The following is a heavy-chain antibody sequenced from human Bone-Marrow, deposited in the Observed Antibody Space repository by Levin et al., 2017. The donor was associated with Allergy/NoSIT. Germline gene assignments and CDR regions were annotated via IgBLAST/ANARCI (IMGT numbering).Heavy chain of an antibody. CDR3: TRSGTDAYNWGAAE. Sequence: GESLKISCAASGFSFSNFLLHWVRQAPGKGLEWVAVMSNDGSNGYYADSVKGRFTISRDTSKDTLYLQMDSLRADDTAVYYCTRSGTDAYNWGAAEWGQGTLVSVSS. D-gene: IGHD5-24*01. CDR1: GFSFSNFL. V-gene: IGHV3-30*04. CDR2: MSNDGSNG. J-gene: IGHJ4*02.